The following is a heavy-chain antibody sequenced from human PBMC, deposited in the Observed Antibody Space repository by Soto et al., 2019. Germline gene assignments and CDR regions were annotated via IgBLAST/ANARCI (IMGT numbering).Heavy chain of an antibody. CDR2: TYYRSKWYN. CDR3: ARGEQYSGRIFDY. Sequence: SQTLSLTCGISGDSVSSNSAAWDWLRQSPSRGLEWLGRTYYRSKWYNDYAVSVESRITINPDTSKNHFSLQLNFVTPEDTAVYFCARGEQYSGRIFDYWGQGTLVTVSS. D-gene: IGHD1-26*01. J-gene: IGHJ4*02. V-gene: IGHV6-1*01. CDR1: GDSVSSNSAA.